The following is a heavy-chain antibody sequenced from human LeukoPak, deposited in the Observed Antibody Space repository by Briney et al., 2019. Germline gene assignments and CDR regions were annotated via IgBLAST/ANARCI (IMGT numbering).Heavy chain of an antibody. D-gene: IGHD3-16*01. CDR1: GFSLSTSGMR. V-gene: IGHV2-70*04. CDR3: ARMIWGDYYFDY. Sequence: ESGPALVKPTETLTPTCTFSGFSLSTSGMRVSWIRQPPGKALEWLARIDWDDDKFYSTSLRPRLTISKDTSKNQVVLTMTKMDPVDTATYYCARMIWGDYYFDYWGQGTLVTVSS. J-gene: IGHJ4*02. CDR2: IDWDDDK.